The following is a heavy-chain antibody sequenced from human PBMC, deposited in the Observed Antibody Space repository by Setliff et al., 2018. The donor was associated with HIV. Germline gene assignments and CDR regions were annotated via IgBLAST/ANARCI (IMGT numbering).Heavy chain of an antibody. CDR1: GGSISRNY. CDR2: IYYSGST. CDR3: ARIYDYGSYYFDY. Sequence: PSETLSLTCSVSGGSISRNYWSWIRQPPGKGLEWIGYIYYSGSTNYNPSLKSRVTMSVDTFKNQFSLKLSSVTAADTAVYYCARIYDYGSYYFDYWGQGTPVTVSS. D-gene: IGHD4-17*01. V-gene: IGHV4-59*01. J-gene: IGHJ4*02.